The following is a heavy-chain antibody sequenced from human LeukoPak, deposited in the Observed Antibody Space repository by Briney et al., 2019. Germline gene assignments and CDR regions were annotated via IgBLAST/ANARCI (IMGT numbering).Heavy chain of an antibody. V-gene: IGHV3-49*04. CDR1: GFTFDDYG. J-gene: IGHJ4*02. D-gene: IGHD3-3*02. CDR3: TRGDDHFPRDY. CDR2: IRSKTFGGTA. Sequence: GGSLRLSCEASGFTFDDYGMSWVRQAPGKGLEWVGFIRSKTFGGTAEYAASVKGRFTISRDDSKNIAYLQMNSLKTEDTAVYYCTRGDDHFPRDYWGQGTLVTASS.